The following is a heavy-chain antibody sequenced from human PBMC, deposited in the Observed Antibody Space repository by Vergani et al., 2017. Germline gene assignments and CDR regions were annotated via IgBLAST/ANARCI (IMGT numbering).Heavy chain of an antibody. D-gene: IGHD3-9*01. CDR3: ARTESFILRYFHWAL. Sequence: QLHLQESGPGLVKPSETLSLTCTVSGGSITSSSYYWGWLRQPPGKGLEWVGNIYHSGGAYYNPHLKGRVTISVDPSKNQFSLEVTSVAAADTAIYFCARTESFILRYFHWALWGQGTLVTVSS. CDR1: GGSITSSSYY. CDR2: IYHSGGA. J-gene: IGHJ4*02. V-gene: IGHV4-39*01.